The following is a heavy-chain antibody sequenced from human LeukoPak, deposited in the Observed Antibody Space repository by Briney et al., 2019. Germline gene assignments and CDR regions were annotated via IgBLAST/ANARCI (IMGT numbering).Heavy chain of an antibody. CDR1: GGSISSGSYY. CDR3: ARVSPHYYDSSGPNDAFDI. Sequence: SQTLSLTCTVSGGSISSGSYYWSWIRQPAGKGLEWIGRIYTSGSTNYNPSPKSRVTISVDTSKNQFSLKLSSVTAADTAVYYCARVSPHYYDSSGPNDAFDIWGQGTMVTVSS. V-gene: IGHV4-61*02. CDR2: IYTSGST. J-gene: IGHJ3*02. D-gene: IGHD3-22*01.